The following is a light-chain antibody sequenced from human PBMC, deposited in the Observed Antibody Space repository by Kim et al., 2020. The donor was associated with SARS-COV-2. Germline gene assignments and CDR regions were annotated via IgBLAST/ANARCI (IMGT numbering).Light chain of an antibody. J-gene: IGLJ1*01. CDR1: SGAVTTGHF. CDR2: DTS. V-gene: IGLV7-46*01. Sequence: GPAPLPCGSSSGAVTTGHFPYWFQQKTGQAPRTLLYDTSQRHSWTPARFSGSLLGGKAALTLSGAQPEDEAEYFCLLSYSGARFHVFGTGTKVTVL. CDR3: LLSYSGARFHV.